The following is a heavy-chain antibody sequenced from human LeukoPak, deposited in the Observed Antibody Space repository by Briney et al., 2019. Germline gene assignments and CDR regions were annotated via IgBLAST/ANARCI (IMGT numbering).Heavy chain of an antibody. CDR3: ATGRYYYDSSGYWPFDY. Sequence: ASVKVSCKASGYTFTSYGISWVRQAPGQGLEWMGWISAYNGNTNYAQKLQGRVTMTTDTSTSTAYMGLRSLRSDDTAVYYCATGRYYYDSSGYWPFDYWGQGTLVTVSS. CDR2: ISAYNGNT. J-gene: IGHJ4*02. V-gene: IGHV1-18*01. D-gene: IGHD3-22*01. CDR1: GYTFTSYG.